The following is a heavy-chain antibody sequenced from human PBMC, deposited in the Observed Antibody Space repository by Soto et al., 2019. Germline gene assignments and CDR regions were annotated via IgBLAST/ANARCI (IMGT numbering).Heavy chain of an antibody. CDR1: DDSINSDKYY. V-gene: IGHV4-39*01. Sequence: QLQLQESGPGLVKPSETLSLTCSVSDDSINSDKYYWGWIRQPPGKGLEWIGSIYYRGNAYYNPSLRTRVTISLDTSRSQFPLKLNSVTAADSAVYFCARLEGLATISYYFDFWGPGALVTVSS. D-gene: IGHD3-9*01. J-gene: IGHJ4*02. CDR3: ARLEGLATISYYFDF. CDR2: IYYRGNA.